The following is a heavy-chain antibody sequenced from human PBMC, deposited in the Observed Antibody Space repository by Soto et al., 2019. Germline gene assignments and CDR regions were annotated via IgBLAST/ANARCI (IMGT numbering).Heavy chain of an antibody. CDR2: IYSGGNT. Sequence: SETLSLTCTVSGGSISGYYCSWIRQPPGKGLEWIGLIYSGGNTNYNPSLKSRVTLSVDTSKNHFSLKLSSVTAADTAVYYCARHSSARVGGMGGWGQGTTLTVSS. V-gene: IGHV4-59*08. CDR3: ARHSSARVGGMGG. CDR1: GGSISGYY. J-gene: IGHJ6*02. D-gene: IGHD6-25*01.